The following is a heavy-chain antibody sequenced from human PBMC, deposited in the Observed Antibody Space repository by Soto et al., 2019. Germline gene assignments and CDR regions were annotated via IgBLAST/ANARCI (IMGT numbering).Heavy chain of an antibody. V-gene: IGHV1-2*04. D-gene: IGHD2-15*01. CDR1: GYTFTGYY. J-gene: IGHJ4*02. CDR2: INPNSGGT. Sequence: ASVKVSCKASGYTFTGYYMHWVRQAPGQGLEWMGWINPNSGGTNYAQKFQGWVTMTRDTSISTAYMELSRLRSDDTAVYYCARAGYCSGGSCLELDYWGQGTLVTVSS. CDR3: ARAGYCSGGSCLELDY.